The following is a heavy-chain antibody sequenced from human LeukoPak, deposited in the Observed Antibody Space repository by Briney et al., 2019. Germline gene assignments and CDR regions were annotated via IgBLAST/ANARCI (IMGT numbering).Heavy chain of an antibody. Sequence: GGSLRLSCAVSGFTVSSNYMSWVRQAPGKGLEWVSLIHSGGNTDYADSLKDRVTISRDSSKNMVNLQINSLRPEDTAVYYCARERRYCSGDNCYSGHDYWGQGILVIVSS. CDR1: GFTVSSNY. J-gene: IGHJ4*02. D-gene: IGHD2-15*01. CDR3: ARERRYCSGDNCYSGHDY. CDR2: IHSGGNT. V-gene: IGHV3-53*01.